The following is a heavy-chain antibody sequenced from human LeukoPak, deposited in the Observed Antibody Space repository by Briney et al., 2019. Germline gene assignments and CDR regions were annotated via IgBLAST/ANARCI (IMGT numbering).Heavy chain of an antibody. CDR2: IHYSGST. Sequence: SETLSLTCTVSGGSISSYYWSWIRQPPGKGLDWIGYIHYSGSTNYTPSLKSRVTISLDTSKNQFSLKLSSVTAADTAVYYCAREGDYGVIFDYWGQGTLVTVSS. CDR1: GGSISSYY. CDR3: AREGDYGVIFDY. J-gene: IGHJ4*02. V-gene: IGHV4-59*01. D-gene: IGHD4-17*01.